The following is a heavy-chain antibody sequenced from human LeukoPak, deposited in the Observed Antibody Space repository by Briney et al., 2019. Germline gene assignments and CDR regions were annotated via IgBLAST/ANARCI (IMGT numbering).Heavy chain of an antibody. CDR1: GGSISSSSYY. CDR2: IYTSGST. V-gene: IGHV4-61*02. J-gene: IGHJ6*03. Sequence: SETLSLTCTVSGGSISSSSYYWSWIRQPAGKGLEWIGRIYTSGSTNYNPSLKSRVTISVDTSKNQFSLKLSSVTAADTAVYYCARDRLPSGYSYGNYYYYYMDVWGKGTTVTISS. CDR3: ARDRLPSGYSYGNYYYYYMDV. D-gene: IGHD5-18*01.